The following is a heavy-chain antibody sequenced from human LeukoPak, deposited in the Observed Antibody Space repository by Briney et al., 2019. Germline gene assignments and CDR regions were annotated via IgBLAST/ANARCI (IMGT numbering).Heavy chain of an antibody. D-gene: IGHD2-2*02. CDR3: ARSNGYCSSTSCYTSDY. Sequence: GESLKISCKGSGYSFTSYWIGWVRQMPGKGLEWMGIIYPGDSDTRYSPSFQGQVTISADKSISTAYLQWSSLKASDTAMYYCARSNGYCSSTSCYTSDYWGQGTLVTVPS. CDR2: IYPGDSDT. V-gene: IGHV5-51*01. CDR1: GYSFTSYW. J-gene: IGHJ4*02.